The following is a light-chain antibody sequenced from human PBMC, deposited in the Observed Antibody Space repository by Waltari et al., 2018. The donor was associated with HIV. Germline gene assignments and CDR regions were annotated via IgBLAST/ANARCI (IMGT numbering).Light chain of an antibody. CDR3: VGWDASLSAYV. J-gene: IGLJ1*01. CDR1: SSNIGNDN. CDR2: KNY. Sequence: QSVLTQPPSASGTPGQRVTIPCSGSSSNIGNDNVYWYQQLPGTAPKILIYKNYQRPSGVPDRFAGSKSGTSASLAISGLRSEDEADYYCVGWDASLSAYVFGTGTKVTIL. V-gene: IGLV1-47*01.